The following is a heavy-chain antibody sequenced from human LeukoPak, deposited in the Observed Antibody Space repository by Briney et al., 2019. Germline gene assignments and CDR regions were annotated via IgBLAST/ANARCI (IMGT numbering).Heavy chain of an antibody. CDR3: ARVTDCSSTSCYQIFDY. CDR1: GFTFSDYW. D-gene: IGHD2-2*01. Sequence: GGSLRLSCAASGFTFSDYWMNWVRQAPGKGLEWVANINHDGSEKYYADSVKGRFTISRDNAKNSLYLQMNSLRAEDTAVYYCARVTDCSSTSCYQIFDYWGQGTLVTVSS. J-gene: IGHJ4*02. V-gene: IGHV3-7*01. CDR2: INHDGSEK.